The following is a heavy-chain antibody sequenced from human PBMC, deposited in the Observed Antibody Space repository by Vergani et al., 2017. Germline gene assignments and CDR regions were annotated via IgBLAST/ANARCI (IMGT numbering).Heavy chain of an antibody. Sequence: EVQLLESGGSLKQPGGSVRLSCAASGFTFSTYAMHWVRQAPGKGLERVSALTGGGGSTYYADSVKGRFIISRDNSRDTLYLQMNSLRPEDTAIYYCAKGGWNYWFDSWGQGTLVIVS. J-gene: IGHJ5*01. D-gene: IGHD1-1*01. V-gene: IGHV3-23*01. CDR3: AKGGWNYWFDS. CDR1: GFTFSTYA. CDR2: LTGGGGST.